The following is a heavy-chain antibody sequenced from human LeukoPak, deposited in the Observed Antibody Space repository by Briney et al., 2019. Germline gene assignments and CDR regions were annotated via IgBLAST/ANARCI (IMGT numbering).Heavy chain of an antibody. J-gene: IGHJ4*01. CDR3: TSPAHDFDLWSGYYSL. V-gene: IGHV3-73*01. CDR1: GFTFSDSA. D-gene: IGHD3-3*01. CDR2: IRSKTKSGET. Sequence: GGSLRLSCPVSGFTFSDSAIHWVRHAAGKGLEWVGRIRSKTKSGETAYAASVKGRFTISRDDSKDTAYLQMNSLKPEDTAVYYCTSPAHDFDLWSGYYSLWGHGTQVTVSS.